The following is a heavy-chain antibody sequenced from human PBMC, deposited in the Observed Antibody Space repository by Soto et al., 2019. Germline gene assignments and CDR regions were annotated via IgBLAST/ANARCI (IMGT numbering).Heavy chain of an antibody. CDR3: ARGADYDSSGYYYVWFDY. CDR1: GGSISSGDYY. Sequence: SETLSLTCTVSGGSISSGDYYWSWIRQPPGKGLEWIGYIYYSGSTYYNPSLKSRVTISVDTSKNQFSLKLSSVTAADTAVYYCARGADYDSSGYYYVWFDYWGQGTLVTVSS. CDR2: IYYSGST. D-gene: IGHD3-22*01. J-gene: IGHJ4*02. V-gene: IGHV4-30-4*01.